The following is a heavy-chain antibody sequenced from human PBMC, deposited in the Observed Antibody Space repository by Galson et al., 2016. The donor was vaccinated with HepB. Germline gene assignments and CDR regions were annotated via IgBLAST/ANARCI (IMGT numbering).Heavy chain of an antibody. CDR1: GGTISTYT. Sequence: QSGAEVKKSGESLKISCKASGGTISTYTMSWVRQAPGQGLEWMGANVPILGTSKYAQKFQGRITFTADKSTNTAYMELSGLRSEDTAVYYCATGSDYYGSGIVYRHFEYWGQGTLVSVSS. CDR3: ATGSDYYGSGIVYRHFEY. CDR2: NVPILGTS. V-gene: IGHV1-69*06. D-gene: IGHD3-10*01. J-gene: IGHJ4*02.